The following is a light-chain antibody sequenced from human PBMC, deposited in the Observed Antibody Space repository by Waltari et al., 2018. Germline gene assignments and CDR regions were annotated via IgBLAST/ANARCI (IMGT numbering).Light chain of an antibody. J-gene: IGLJ3*02. V-gene: IGLV4-69*01. Sequence: QLVLTQSPSASAYLGASVKLTCTLSSGHSSNIIAWHQQQPAKGPRYLMKVNSDGSHSKGDGVPDRFSGSISGAARYLTISSVQSEDEADYYCQTGGHGTWVFGGGTKLSVL. CDR1: SGHSSNI. CDR2: VNSDGSH. CDR3: QTGGHGTWV.